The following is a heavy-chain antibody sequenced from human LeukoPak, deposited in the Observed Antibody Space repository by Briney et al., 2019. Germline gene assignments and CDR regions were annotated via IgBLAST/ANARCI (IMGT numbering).Heavy chain of an antibody. Sequence: SGGSLRLSCAASGFTFSSYAMSWVRQAPGKGLEWVSAISGSGGSTYYADSVKGRFTISRDNSKNTLYLQMNSLRAEDTAVYYCAKFLAGVAVAGTDFDYWGQGTLVAVSS. D-gene: IGHD6-19*01. V-gene: IGHV3-23*01. CDR1: GFTFSSYA. CDR2: ISGSGGST. J-gene: IGHJ4*02. CDR3: AKFLAGVAVAGTDFDY.